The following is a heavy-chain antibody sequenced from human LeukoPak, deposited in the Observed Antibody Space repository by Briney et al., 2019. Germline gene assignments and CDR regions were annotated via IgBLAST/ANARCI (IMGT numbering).Heavy chain of an antibody. CDR1: GYTFTGYY. CDR3: ARDHGALDAFDI. Sequence: GASVKVSCKASGYTFTGYYIHWVRQAPGQGLEWMGWINPNSGGTNYAQKFQGRVTMTRDTSISTAYMELGRLRSDDTAVYYCARDHGALDAFDIWGQGTMVTVSS. CDR2: INPNSGGT. V-gene: IGHV1-2*02. D-gene: IGHD3-16*01. J-gene: IGHJ3*02.